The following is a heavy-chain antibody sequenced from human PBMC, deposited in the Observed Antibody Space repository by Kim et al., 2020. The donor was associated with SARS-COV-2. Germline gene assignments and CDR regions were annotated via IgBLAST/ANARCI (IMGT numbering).Heavy chain of an antibody. CDR3: ARGTRQWLARGPDYYYLDV. D-gene: IGHD6-19*01. V-gene: IGHV4-34*01. CDR2: INHSGST. J-gene: IGHJ6*03. Sequence: SETLSLTCAVYGGSFSGYYWSWIRQPPGKGLEWIGEINHSGSTNYNPSLKSRVTISVDTSKNQFSLKLSSVTAADTAVYYCARGTRQWLARGPDYYYLDV. CDR1: GGSFSGYY.